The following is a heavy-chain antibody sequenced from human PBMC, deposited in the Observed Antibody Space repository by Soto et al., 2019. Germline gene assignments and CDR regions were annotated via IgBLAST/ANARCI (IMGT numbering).Heavy chain of an antibody. D-gene: IGHD6-13*01. Sequence: GGSLRLSCAASGFTFSSYSMNWVRQAPGKGLEWVSYISSSSSTIYYADSVKGRFTISRDNAKNSLYLQMNSLRDEDTAVYYCARDIIAAAGFITLDVWGQGTTVTVSS. V-gene: IGHV3-48*02. CDR3: ARDIIAAAGFITLDV. CDR1: GFTFSSYS. J-gene: IGHJ6*02. CDR2: ISSSSSTI.